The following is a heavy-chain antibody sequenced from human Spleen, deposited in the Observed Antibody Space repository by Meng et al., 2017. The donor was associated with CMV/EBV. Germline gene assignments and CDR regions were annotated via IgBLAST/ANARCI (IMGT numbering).Heavy chain of an antibody. CDR3: ARGSVVVVAASSFDY. CDR1: GYTFTGQY. Sequence: ASVKVSCKASGYTFTGQYIHWVRQAPGQGLEWMGWINPNSGGTNFAQRFQGRVTLTRDTAISTGYMELSRLRPGDTAIYYCARGSVVVVAASSFDYWGQGTLVTVSS. J-gene: IGHJ4*02. D-gene: IGHD2-15*01. CDR2: INPNSGGT. V-gene: IGHV1-2*02.